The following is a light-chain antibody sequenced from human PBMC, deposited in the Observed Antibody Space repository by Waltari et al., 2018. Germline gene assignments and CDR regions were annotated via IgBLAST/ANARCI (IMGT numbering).Light chain of an antibody. J-gene: IGKJ3*01. CDR3: PFT. CDR2: NVV. V-gene: IGKV3-11*01. CDR1: QTVGNA. Sequence: VLTQSPATLSLSPGQSATLSCRASQTVGNALAWYQQKPGQAPRPLIWNVVNRATGVPARFSASGSATDFTLSISSLEPDDFAVYHWPFTFGPGTKVDV.